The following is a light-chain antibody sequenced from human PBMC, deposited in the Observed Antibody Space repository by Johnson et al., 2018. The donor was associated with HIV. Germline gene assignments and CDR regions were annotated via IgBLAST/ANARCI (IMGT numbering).Light chain of an antibody. CDR1: SSNIGNNY. CDR3: GTWDLSLNAYV. V-gene: IGLV1-51*01. CDR2: DNN. J-gene: IGLJ1*01. Sequence: QSVLTQPPSVSAAPGQKVTISCSGSSSNIGNNYVSWYQQVPGTAPKLLIYDNNRRPSGIPDRFSGSKSGSSATLGITGLQTGDEADYYCGTWDLSLNAYVFGTGTKVTVL.